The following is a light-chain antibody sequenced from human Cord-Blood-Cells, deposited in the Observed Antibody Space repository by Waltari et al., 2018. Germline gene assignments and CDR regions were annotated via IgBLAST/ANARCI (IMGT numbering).Light chain of an antibody. CDR2: AAS. CDR1: QGISSY. Sequence: AIRMTQSPSSFSASTGVRVTITCRASQGISSYLAWYQQKPGKAPKLLIYAASTLQSGVPSRFSGSGSGTDFTLTISCLQSEDFATYYCPQYYSYPWTFGQGTKVEIK. J-gene: IGKJ1*01. CDR3: PQYYSYPWT. V-gene: IGKV1-8*01.